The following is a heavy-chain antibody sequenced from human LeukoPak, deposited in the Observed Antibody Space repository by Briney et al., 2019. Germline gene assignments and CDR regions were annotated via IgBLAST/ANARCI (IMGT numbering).Heavy chain of an antibody. CDR1: GFTFDDYA. D-gene: IGHD6-13*01. Sequence: GGSLRLSRAASGFTFDDYAMHWVRQAPGKGLEWVSGISWNSGSIGYADSVKGRFTISRDNAKNSLYLQMNSLRAEDTALYYCAKGIAAAPGDYFDYWGQGTLATVSS. CDR3: AKGIAAAPGDYFDY. V-gene: IGHV3-9*01. J-gene: IGHJ4*02. CDR2: ISWNSGSI.